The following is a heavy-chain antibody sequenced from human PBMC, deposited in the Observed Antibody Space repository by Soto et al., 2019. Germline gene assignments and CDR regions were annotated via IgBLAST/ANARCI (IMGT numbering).Heavy chain of an antibody. CDR3: ASESKIEQQLGN. D-gene: IGHD6-13*01. Sequence: SETLSLTCTVSGGSISSYYCSWIRQPAGKGLEWIGRIYTSGSTNYNPSLTSRVTMSVDTSKNQFSLKLSSVTAADTAVYYCASESKIEQQLGNWGQGTLVTVSS. CDR2: IYTSGST. J-gene: IGHJ4*02. CDR1: GGSISSYY. V-gene: IGHV4-4*07.